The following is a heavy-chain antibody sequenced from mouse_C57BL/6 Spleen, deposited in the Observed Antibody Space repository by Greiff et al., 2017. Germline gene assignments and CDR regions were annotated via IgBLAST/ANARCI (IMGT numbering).Heavy chain of an antibody. CDR1: GFTFSSYA. D-gene: IGHD2-14*01. CDR3: ARDGGVRRGDYFDY. Sequence: DVMLVESGGGLVKPGGSLKLSCAASGFTFSSYAMSWVRQTPEKRLEWVATISDGGSYTYYPDNVKGRFTISRDNAKNNLYLQMSHLKSEDTAMYYCARDGGVRRGDYFDYWGQGTTLTVSS. V-gene: IGHV5-4*01. J-gene: IGHJ2*01. CDR2: ISDGGSYT.